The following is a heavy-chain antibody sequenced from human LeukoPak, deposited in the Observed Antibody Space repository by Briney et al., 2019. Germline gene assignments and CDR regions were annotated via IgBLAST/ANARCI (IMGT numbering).Heavy chain of an antibody. V-gene: IGHV3-21*01. CDR3: ARVSLTGYSSSPLDY. Sequence: GGSLRLSCAASGFTFSSYSMNWVRQAPGKGLEWVSSISSSSSYIYYADSVKGRFTISRDNSKNTLYLQMNSLRAEDTAVYYCARVSLTGYSSSPLDYWGQGTLVTVSS. D-gene: IGHD6-6*01. J-gene: IGHJ4*02. CDR2: ISSSSSYI. CDR1: GFTFSSYS.